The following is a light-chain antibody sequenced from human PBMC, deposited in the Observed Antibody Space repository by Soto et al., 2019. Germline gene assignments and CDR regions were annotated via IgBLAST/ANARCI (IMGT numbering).Light chain of an antibody. Sequence: DIQMTQSPSSLSASVGDRVTITCQASHDITNYLNWYQHKPGKAPKLLIYSASNLETGVPSRFSGSGSGTDFTFTISSLQPEDIATYYCQYCDYLPLFGPGTTVDFK. CDR3: QYCDYLPL. J-gene: IGKJ3*01. CDR2: SAS. V-gene: IGKV1-33*01. CDR1: HDITNY.